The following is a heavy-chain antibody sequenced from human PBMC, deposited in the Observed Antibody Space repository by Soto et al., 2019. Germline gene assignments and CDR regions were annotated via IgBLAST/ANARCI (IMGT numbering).Heavy chain of an antibody. CDR3: ARVGQNYYNWNDPVLDY. CDR2: ISAYNGNT. CDR1: GYTFTSYG. D-gene: IGHD1-20*01. Sequence: QVQLVQSGAEVKKPGASVKVSCKASGYTFTSYGISWVRQAPGQGLEWMGWISAYNGNTNYAQKRQGRVTMTTDTSTRTAYMELRSLRSDDTAVYYCARVGQNYYNWNDPVLDYWGQGTLVTVSS. J-gene: IGHJ4*02. V-gene: IGHV1-18*01.